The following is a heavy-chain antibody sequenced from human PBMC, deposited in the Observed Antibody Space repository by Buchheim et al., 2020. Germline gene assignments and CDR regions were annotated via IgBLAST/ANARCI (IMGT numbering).Heavy chain of an antibody. CDR3: ARDTADSSGYHYWSFDL. J-gene: IGHJ2*01. V-gene: IGHV4-31*03. Sequence: QVQLQESGPGLVKPSQTLSLTCTVSGGSISGGGYYWHWIRQHPGKGLEWIGYIYFSGATYYNPSLRSRVTISVDTSKTQFSLKLISGTAADTAVYYCARDTADSSGYHYWSFDLWGRGTL. CDR2: IYFSGAT. CDR1: GGSISGGGYY. D-gene: IGHD3-22*01.